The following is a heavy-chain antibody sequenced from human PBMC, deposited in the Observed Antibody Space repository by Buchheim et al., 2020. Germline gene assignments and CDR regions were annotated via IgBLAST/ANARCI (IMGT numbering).Heavy chain of an antibody. D-gene: IGHD3-16*01. CDR3: ASLWGEYYLDY. J-gene: IGHJ4*02. V-gene: IGHV4-39*07. CDR1: GGSISSSYYY. CDR2: IHYSGNT. Sequence: QVQLQESGPGLVKPSETLSLTCTVSGGSISSSYYYWGWIRQPPGKGLEWIGSIHYSGNTYYNPSLKSRVTISVDTSTNQFSLNLNSVTAADTAVYYCASLWGEYYLDYWGQGSL.